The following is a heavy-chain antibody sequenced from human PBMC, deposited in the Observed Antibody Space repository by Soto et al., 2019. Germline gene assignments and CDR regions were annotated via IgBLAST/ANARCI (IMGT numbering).Heavy chain of an antibody. CDR1: GFSLTTSGVG. Sequence: QITLKESGPTRVKPTQTLALTCTFSGFSLTTSGVGVGWIRKTPGKALEWLAVIYWDDDKRYSPSLKSRLTITKDTSKNQVVLTMACMDPVDTGTYFCAHRGYMYGNWDHGYFDYWGQGTLVTVSS. J-gene: IGHJ4*02. CDR3: AHRGYMYGNWDHGYFDY. V-gene: IGHV2-5*02. D-gene: IGHD5-18*01. CDR2: IYWDDDK.